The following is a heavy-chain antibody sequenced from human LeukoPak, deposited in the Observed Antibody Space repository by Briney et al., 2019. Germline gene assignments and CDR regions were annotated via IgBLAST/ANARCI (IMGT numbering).Heavy chain of an antibody. Sequence: GGSLRLSCAASGFTFSTSSMHWVRQAPGKGLVWVSRINGDGSGINYADSVKGRFSVPRANAKNTLYLQMNSLRAEDTAVYFCARSINWYYDLWGRGTLVTVSS. CDR1: GFTFSTSS. CDR3: ARSINWYYDL. V-gene: IGHV3-74*01. CDR2: INGDGSGI. D-gene: IGHD3-10*01. J-gene: IGHJ2*01.